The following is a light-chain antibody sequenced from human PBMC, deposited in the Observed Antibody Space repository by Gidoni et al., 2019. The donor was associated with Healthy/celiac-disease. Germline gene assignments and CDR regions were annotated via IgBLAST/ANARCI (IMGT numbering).Light chain of an antibody. J-gene: IGKJ1*01. CDR1: QSVSSSY. CDR3: QQYGSSQT. CDR2: GAS. V-gene: IGKV3-20*01. Sequence: SVLTQSPGTLSLSPGERATLSCRASQSVSSSYLAWYQQKPGQAPRLLIYGASSRATGIPDRFSGSGSGTDFTLTISRLEPEDFAVYYCQQYGSSQTFGQGTKVEIK.